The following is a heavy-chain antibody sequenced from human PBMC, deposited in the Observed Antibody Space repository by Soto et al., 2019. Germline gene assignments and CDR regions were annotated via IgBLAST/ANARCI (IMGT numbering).Heavy chain of an antibody. Sequence: GGSLRLSCAASGFTFSSYAMSWVRQAPGKGLERVSAISGSGGSTYYADSVKGRFTISRDNSKNTLYLQMNSLRAEDTAVYYCAKVPLGPMGYKLLLFDYWGQGTLVTVSS. D-gene: IGHD2-2*01. CDR3: AKVPLGPMGYKLLLFDY. V-gene: IGHV3-23*01. CDR2: ISGSGGST. J-gene: IGHJ4*02. CDR1: GFTFSSYA.